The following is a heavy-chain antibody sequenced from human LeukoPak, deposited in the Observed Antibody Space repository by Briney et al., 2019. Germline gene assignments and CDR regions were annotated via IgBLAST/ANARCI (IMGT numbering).Heavy chain of an antibody. Sequence: PSETLSLTCTISGYSISSGYYWGWIRQPPGKGLEWIGYIFYNEGTSYNPSLKSRVTISVDTSNNQLSLKVNSVTAADTDMYYCVKSNSRYQPWTLDIWGRGTMVTVPS. CDR3: VKSNSRYQPWTLDI. CDR1: GYSISSGYY. CDR2: IFYNEGT. V-gene: IGHV4-38-2*02. D-gene: IGHD2-2*01. J-gene: IGHJ3*02.